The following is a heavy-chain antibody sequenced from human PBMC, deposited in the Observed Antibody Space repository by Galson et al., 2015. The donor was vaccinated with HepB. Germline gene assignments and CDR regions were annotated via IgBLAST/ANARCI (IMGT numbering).Heavy chain of an antibody. D-gene: IGHD4-17*01. Sequence: SETLSLTCTVSGGSISYNYWSWIRQPAGKGLEWIGRIYTSGSTNYNPSLKSRVTMSVDTSKNQFSLKLSSVTAADTAVYYCASTRHDYGDYGAWNYFDYWGQGTLVTVSS. J-gene: IGHJ4*02. V-gene: IGHV4-4*07. CDR2: IYTSGST. CDR1: GGSISYNY. CDR3: ASTRHDYGDYGAWNYFDY.